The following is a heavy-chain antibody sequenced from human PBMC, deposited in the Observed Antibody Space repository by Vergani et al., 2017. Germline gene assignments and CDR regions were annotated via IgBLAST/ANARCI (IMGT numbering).Heavy chain of an antibody. V-gene: IGHV3-33*08. D-gene: IGHD3-10*01. CDR1: GFTFSSYG. J-gene: IGHJ4*02. CDR2: IWYDGGNQ. CDR3: ARDADPRYYFDY. Sequence: QVQLVESGGGVVQPGRSLRLSCAASGFTFSSYGMHWVRQAPGKGLEWVAVIWYDGGNQYYADSVKGRFTISRDNSKNTLYLQMNSLRAEDTAVYYCARDADPRYYFDYWGQGTLVTVSS.